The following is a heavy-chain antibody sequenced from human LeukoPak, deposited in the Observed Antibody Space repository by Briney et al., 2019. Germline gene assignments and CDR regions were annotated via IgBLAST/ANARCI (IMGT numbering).Heavy chain of an antibody. CDR1: GYSISSGYY. J-gene: IGHJ5*02. CDR3: ARVAPQTYYDFWSGYPYLNWFDP. CDR2: IYHSGST. Sequence: SETLSLTCTVSGYSISSGYYWGWIRQPPGKGLEWIGSIYHSGSTYYNPSLKSRVTISVDPSKNQFSLKLSSVTAADTAVYYCARVAPQTYYDFWSGYPYLNWFDPWGQGTLVTVSS. D-gene: IGHD3-3*01. V-gene: IGHV4-38-2*02.